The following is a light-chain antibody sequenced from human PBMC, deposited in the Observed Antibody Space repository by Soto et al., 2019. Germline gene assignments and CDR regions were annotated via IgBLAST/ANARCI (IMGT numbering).Light chain of an antibody. CDR2: APS. V-gene: IGKV1-39*01. CDR1: QSISSS. J-gene: IGKJ2*01. CDR3: QQSYSTPYT. Sequence: DIQMTQSPSSLSASVGDRVTITCRASQSISSSLNWYQQKPGKAPKLLIYAPSSLQSGVPSRFSGSGSGTDFTLTISSLQPEDFATYYCQQSYSTPYTFVQGTKLEIK.